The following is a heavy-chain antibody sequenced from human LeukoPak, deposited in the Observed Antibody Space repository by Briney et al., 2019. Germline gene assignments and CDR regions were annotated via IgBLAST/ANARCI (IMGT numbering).Heavy chain of an antibody. J-gene: IGHJ3*02. CDR1: GGSISSYY. D-gene: IGHD3-22*01. V-gene: IGHV4-59*01. CDR2: IYYSGST. Sequence: SETLSLTCTVSGGSISSYYWSWIRQPPGKGLEWIGYIYYSGSTNHNPSLKSRVTISVDTSKNQFSLKLSSVTAADTAVYYCARAPPSTMIVVVDAFDIWGQGTMVTVSS. CDR3: ARAPPSTMIVVVDAFDI.